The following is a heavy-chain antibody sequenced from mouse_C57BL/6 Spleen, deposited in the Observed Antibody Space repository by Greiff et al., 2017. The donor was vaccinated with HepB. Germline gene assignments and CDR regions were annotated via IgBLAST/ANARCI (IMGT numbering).Heavy chain of an antibody. CDR1: GYTFTSYW. J-gene: IGHJ3*01. V-gene: IGHV1-50*01. CDR2: IDPSDSYT. Sequence: QVQLQQPGAELVKPGASVKLSCKASGYTFTSYWMQWVKQRPGQGLEWIGEIDPSDSYTNYNQKFKGKATLTVDTSSSTAYMQLSSLTSEDSAVYYCARGNYGNLAYWGQGTLVTVSA. D-gene: IGHD2-1*01. CDR3: ARGNYGNLAY.